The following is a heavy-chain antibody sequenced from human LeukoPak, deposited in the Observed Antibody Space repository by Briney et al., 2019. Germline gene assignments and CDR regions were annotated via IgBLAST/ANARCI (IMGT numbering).Heavy chain of an antibody. Sequence: SETLSLTCTVSGGSISSHYWSWIRQPPGKGLEWIGYIYYSGSTNYNPSLKSRVTISADTSKNQFSLKLSSVTAADTAVYYCARGYSSTMEFPLDYWGQGTLVTVSS. CDR3: ARGYSSTMEFPLDY. J-gene: IGHJ4*02. V-gene: IGHV4-59*11. CDR2: IYYSGST. D-gene: IGHD6-13*01. CDR1: GGSISSHY.